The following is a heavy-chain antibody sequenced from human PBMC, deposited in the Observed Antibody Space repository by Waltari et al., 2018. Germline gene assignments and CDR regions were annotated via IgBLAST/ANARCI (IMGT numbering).Heavy chain of an antibody. CDR3: ARLQDYDFGSGYYTIFDY. CDR2: ISSSSSYI. D-gene: IGHD3-3*01. CDR1: GFTFSRYS. Sequence: EVQLVESGGGLVKPGGSLRLSCSASGFTFSRYSLTWVRPAPGTGLEWVSSISSSSSYIYYADSVKGRFTISRDNAKNSLYLQMNGLRAEDTAVYYCARLQDYDFGSGYYTIFDYWGQGTLVTVSS. J-gene: IGHJ4*02. V-gene: IGHV3-21*01.